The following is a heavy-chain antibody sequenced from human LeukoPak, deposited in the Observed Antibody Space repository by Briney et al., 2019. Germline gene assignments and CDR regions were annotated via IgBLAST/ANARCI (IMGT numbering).Heavy chain of an antibody. D-gene: IGHD3-3*01. CDR3: AREARNYDFWSGYWNDAFDI. V-gene: IGHV3-20*04. J-gene: IGHJ3*02. CDR2: INWNGGST. Sequence: GGSLRLSCAASGFTFDDYGMSWVRQAPGKGLEWVSGINWNGGSTGYADSVKGRFTISRDNAKNSLYLQMNSLRAEDTALYYCAREARNYDFWSGYWNDAFDIWGQGTMVTVSS. CDR1: GFTFDDYG.